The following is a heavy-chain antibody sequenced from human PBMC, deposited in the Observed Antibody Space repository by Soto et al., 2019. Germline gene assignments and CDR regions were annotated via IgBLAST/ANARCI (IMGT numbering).Heavy chain of an antibody. CDR3: ARIPGYSYGYNWFDP. D-gene: IGHD5-18*01. CDR1: GGSISSYY. V-gene: IGHV4-59*01. J-gene: IGHJ5*02. Sequence: SETLFLTCTVSGGSISSYYWSWIRQPPGKGLEWIGYIYYSGSTNYNPSLKSRVTISVDTSKNQFSLKLSSVTAADTAVYYCARIPGYSYGYNWFDPWGQGTLVNVSS. CDR2: IYYSGST.